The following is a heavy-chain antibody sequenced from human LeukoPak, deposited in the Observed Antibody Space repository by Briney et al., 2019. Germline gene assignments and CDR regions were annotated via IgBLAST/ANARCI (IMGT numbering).Heavy chain of an antibody. D-gene: IGHD3-10*01. V-gene: IGHV3-74*01. Sequence: PGGSLRLSCAASGFTFSSYWMHWVRQAPGKGLVWVSRINSDGSSTSYADSVKGRFTISRDNAKNTLYLQMNSLRAEDTAVYYCAREILWFGEYTWFDPWGQGTLVTVSS. CDR3: AREILWFGEYTWFDP. CDR1: GFTFSSYW. J-gene: IGHJ5*02. CDR2: INSDGSST.